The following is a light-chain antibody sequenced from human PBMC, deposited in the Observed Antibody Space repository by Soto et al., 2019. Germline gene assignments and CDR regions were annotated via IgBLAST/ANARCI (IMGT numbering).Light chain of an antibody. V-gene: IGKV1-27*01. J-gene: IGKJ5*01. CDR2: SAS. CDR3: QKFNTAHLT. Sequence: DIQMTQSPSSLSASVGDRVTITCRASQDISVYLAWYQQKPGKVTKLLIYSASTLQSGVPSRFSGSGSGTDFTRTISSLQPEDDATYYCQKFNTAHLTFGQGTRLEIK. CDR1: QDISVY.